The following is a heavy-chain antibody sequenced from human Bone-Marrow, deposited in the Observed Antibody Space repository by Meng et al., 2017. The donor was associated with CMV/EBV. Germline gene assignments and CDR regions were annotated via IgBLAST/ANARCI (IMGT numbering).Heavy chain of an antibody. V-gene: IGHV4-61*01. CDR2: IYYSGST. D-gene: IGHD5-18*01. Sequence: SETLSLTCTVSGGSVSSGSYYWSWIRQPPGKGLEWIGYIYYSGSTNYNPSLKSRVTISVDTSKNQFSLKLSSVTAADTAVYYCARGGGYSYGPYYYYYGMDVWGQGTTDTVSS. CDR1: GGSVSSGSYY. CDR3: ARGGGYSYGPYYYYYGMDV. J-gene: IGHJ6*02.